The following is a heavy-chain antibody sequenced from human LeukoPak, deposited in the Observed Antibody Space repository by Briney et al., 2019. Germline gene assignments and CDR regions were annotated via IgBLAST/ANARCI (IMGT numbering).Heavy chain of an antibody. J-gene: IGHJ3*02. D-gene: IGHD5-12*01. Sequence: GGSLRLSCVASGFTFSDYGMHWVRQAPGKGLEWVAVIWYDGSNKYYGDSVKGRFTISRDNAKNSLYLQMNSLRAEDTAVYYCARSYSGYVLGAFDIWGQGTMVTVSS. CDR2: IWYDGSNK. CDR1: GFTFSDYG. V-gene: IGHV3-33*03. CDR3: ARSYSGYVLGAFDI.